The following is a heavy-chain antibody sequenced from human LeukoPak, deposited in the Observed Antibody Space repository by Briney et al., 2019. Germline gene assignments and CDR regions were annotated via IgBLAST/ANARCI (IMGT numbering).Heavy chain of an antibody. D-gene: IGHD3-9*01. V-gene: IGHV3-48*02. CDR3: ARDQRYAFDY. CDR2: IRTSTEGANYA. Sequence: GGSLRLSCAASGFTFSSYSMNCVRQAPGKGLEWGSNIRTSTEGANYAIYADSVKGRVTFSRDDAKNTLYLHMHSLRDDDTAVYYCARDQRYAFDYWGQGILVTVSS. CDR1: GFTFSSYS. J-gene: IGHJ4*02.